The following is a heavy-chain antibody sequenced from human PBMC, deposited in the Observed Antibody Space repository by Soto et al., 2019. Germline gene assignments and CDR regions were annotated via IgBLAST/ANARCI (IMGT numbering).Heavy chain of an antibody. CDR3: ARASVAGPKRSYNWFDP. J-gene: IGHJ5*02. D-gene: IGHD6-19*01. CDR1: GGSISSGGYY. Sequence: QVQLQESGPGLVKPSQTLSLTCTVSGGSISSGGYYWSWIRQHPGKGLEWIGYIYYSGSTYYNPSLKSRVTIPVDTSKNQFSLKLSSVTAADTAVYYCARASVAGPKRSYNWFDPWGQGTLVTVSS. V-gene: IGHV4-31*03. CDR2: IYYSGST.